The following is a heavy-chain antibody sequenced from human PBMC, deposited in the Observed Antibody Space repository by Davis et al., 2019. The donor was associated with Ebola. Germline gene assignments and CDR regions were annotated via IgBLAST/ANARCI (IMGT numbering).Heavy chain of an antibody. Sequence: HTGGSLRLSCAASGFTFSSYAMSWVRQAPGKGLEWVSHINRDGTTTNYADSVKGRFTISRDNARNTLYLQMNSLRAEDTAVYYCMSLSGGSWGQGTLVTVSS. CDR1: GFTFSSYA. D-gene: IGHD3-16*01. CDR3: MSLSGGS. V-gene: IGHV3-74*01. CDR2: INRDGTTT. J-gene: IGHJ5*02.